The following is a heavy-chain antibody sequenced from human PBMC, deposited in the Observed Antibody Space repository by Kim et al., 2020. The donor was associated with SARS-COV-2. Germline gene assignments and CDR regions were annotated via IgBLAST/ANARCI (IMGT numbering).Heavy chain of an antibody. D-gene: IGHD6-19*01. Sequence: ASVKVSCKASGYTFTSYAMNWVRQAPGQGLEWMGWINTNTGNPTYAQGFTGLFVFSLDTSVSTAYLQISSLKAEDTAVYYCARASIGSIAVAGLTVYWGQGSLVTVSS. V-gene: IGHV7-4-1*02. CDR3: ARASIGSIAVAGLTVY. J-gene: IGHJ4*02. CDR1: GYTFTSYA. CDR2: INTNTGNP.